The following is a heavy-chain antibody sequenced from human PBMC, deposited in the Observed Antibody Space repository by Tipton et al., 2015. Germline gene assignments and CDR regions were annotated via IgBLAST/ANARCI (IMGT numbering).Heavy chain of an antibody. CDR3: ARLTVMVSGPPDY. CDR1: GYTFTSYY. V-gene: IGHV1-46*01. J-gene: IGHJ4*02. Sequence: QLVQSGAEVKKPGASVKVSCKASGYTFTSYYMYWVRQAPGQGLEWMGVINPSGGITNYAQKFQGRVTMTTDTSTSTAYMELRSLRSDDTAVYYCARLTVMVSGPPDYWGQGILVTVSS. CDR2: INPSGGIT. D-gene: IGHD2-8*01.